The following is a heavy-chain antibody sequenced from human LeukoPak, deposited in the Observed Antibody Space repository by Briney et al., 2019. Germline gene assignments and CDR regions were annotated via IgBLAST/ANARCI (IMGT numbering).Heavy chain of an antibody. V-gene: IGHV3-23*01. CDR1: GFTFSSYA. CDR3: ANTYSSGWSSAYFYGLDV. D-gene: IGHD6-19*01. J-gene: IGHJ6*02. CDR2: ISVSVINT. Sequence: GGSLRLSCAASGFTFSSYAMNWVRQAPGKGLEWVSAISVSVINTYYADSVKGRFTISRDNSKNTLYLQMNSLRADDTAVYYCANTYSSGWSSAYFYGLDVWGHGTTDTVSS.